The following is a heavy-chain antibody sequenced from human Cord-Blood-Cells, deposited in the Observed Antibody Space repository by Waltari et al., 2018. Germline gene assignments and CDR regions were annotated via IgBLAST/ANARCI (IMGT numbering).Heavy chain of an antibody. CDR3: ARQWSIVVVPAAIHDAFDI. J-gene: IGHJ3*02. CDR1: GGSIGSSSYY. Sequence: QLQLQESGPGLVKPSETLSLTCTVSGGSIGSSSYYWGWIRQPPGKGLEWIGSIYYSGSTYNNPSLKGRVTISVDTSKNQVSLKLSSVTAADTAVYYCARQWSIVVVPAAIHDAFDIWGQGTMVTVSS. CDR2: IYYSGST. D-gene: IGHD2-2*01. V-gene: IGHV4-39*01.